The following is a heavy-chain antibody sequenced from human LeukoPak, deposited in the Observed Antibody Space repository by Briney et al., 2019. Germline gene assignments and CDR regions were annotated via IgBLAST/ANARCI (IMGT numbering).Heavy chain of an antibody. CDR1: GFTFSDYY. CDR3: STWAFYHGLDV. J-gene: IGHJ6*02. V-gene: IGHV3-43*02. Sequence: GGSLRLSCAASGFTFSDYYMSWIRQAPGKCLECVAHIHADGGRTFYADSVNGRFTISRDNGKNFLYLQMNSLTSDDTALYYCSTWAFYHGLDVWGQGTTVTVSS. CDR2: IHADGGRT. D-gene: IGHD2/OR15-2a*01.